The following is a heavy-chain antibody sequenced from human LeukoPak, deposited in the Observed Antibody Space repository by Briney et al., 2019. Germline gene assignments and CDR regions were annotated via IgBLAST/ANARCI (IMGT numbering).Heavy chain of an antibody. V-gene: IGHV4-39*07. CDR1: GGSISSSSYY. J-gene: IGHJ4*02. CDR2: IYYSGST. Sequence: PSETLSLTCTVSGGSISSSSYYWGWIRQPPGKGLEWIGSIYYSGSTYYNPSLKSRVTISVDTSKNQFSLKLSSVTAAGTAVYYCARVLNYYYDSSGYYPYYFDYWGQGTLVTVSS. CDR3: ARVLNYYYDSSGYYPYYFDY. D-gene: IGHD3-22*01.